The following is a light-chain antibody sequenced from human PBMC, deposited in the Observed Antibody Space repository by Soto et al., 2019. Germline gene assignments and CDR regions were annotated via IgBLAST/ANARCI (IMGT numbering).Light chain of an antibody. CDR2: DAS. Sequence: GDRVTITCRASQSMSNWLAWYQQKPGKAPKLLIYDASTLESGVPARFSGSGSGTEFTLNIRSLQPEDFATYYCQQYKVYSQTFGQGTRVEIK. J-gene: IGKJ1*01. V-gene: IGKV1-5*01. CDR1: QSMSNW. CDR3: QQYKVYSQT.